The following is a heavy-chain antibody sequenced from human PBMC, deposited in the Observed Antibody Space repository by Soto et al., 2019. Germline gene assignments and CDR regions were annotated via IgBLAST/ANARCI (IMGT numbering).Heavy chain of an antibody. Sequence: QITLKESGPTLVQPTQTLTLTCSFSGFSLITTGAGVGWIRQPPGKAPEWLALIYWDGAKRYSPALKSRLTITKASSKNPVVLTMTNMDPVDTATYYCARSQSIMIRGANAFDLWGQGTVLSVSS. CDR1: GFSLITTGAG. V-gene: IGHV2-5*02. CDR2: IYWDGAK. CDR3: ARSQSIMIRGANAFDL. J-gene: IGHJ3*01. D-gene: IGHD3-10*01.